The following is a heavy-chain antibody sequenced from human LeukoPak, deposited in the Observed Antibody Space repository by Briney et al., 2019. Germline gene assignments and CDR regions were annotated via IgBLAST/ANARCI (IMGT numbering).Heavy chain of an antibody. J-gene: IGHJ3*02. CDR2: IYHSGST. CDR1: GYSISSGYY. CDR3: ARTIRALWTGLWFGESYDAFDI. D-gene: IGHD3-10*01. V-gene: IGHV4-38-2*02. Sequence: SETLSLTCTVSGYSISSGYYWAWIRQPPGKGLEWIGSIYHSGSTYYNPSLKSRVTISVDTSKNQFSLKLSSVTAADTAVYYCARTIRALWTGLWFGESYDAFDIWGQGTMVTVSS.